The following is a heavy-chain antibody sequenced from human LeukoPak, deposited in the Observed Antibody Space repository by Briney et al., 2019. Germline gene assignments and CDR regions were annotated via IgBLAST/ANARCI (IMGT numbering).Heavy chain of an antibody. CDR2: TYYRSKWYN. D-gene: IGHD6-19*01. CDR3: ARVGTVAGPYYYYYYGMDV. J-gene: IGHJ6*02. V-gene: IGHV6-1*01. CDR1: GPTVSSNSAA. Sequence: SQTLSLACALSGPTVSSNSAAWNWIMQSPSRGLEWLGRTYYRSKWYNNSRVSLKSRITINPDTSKNQFSLQLNSVTPEDTAVYYCARVGTVAGPYYYYYYGMDVWGQGTTVTVSS.